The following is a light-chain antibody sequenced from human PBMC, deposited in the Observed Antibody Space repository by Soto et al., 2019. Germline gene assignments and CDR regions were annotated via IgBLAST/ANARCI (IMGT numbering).Light chain of an antibody. CDR2: AAA. V-gene: IGKV1-6*01. Sequence: AIQMTQSPSSVSASLGDRVTITCRASQDIGNDLAWYQQRPGQAPKLLIYAAASLQSGLPSRFSGGESGTEFTLTFNSVEAGDIANYYCRQDYKFPLTSGGGTNVEI. CDR3: RQDYKFPLT. J-gene: IGKJ4*02. CDR1: QDIGND.